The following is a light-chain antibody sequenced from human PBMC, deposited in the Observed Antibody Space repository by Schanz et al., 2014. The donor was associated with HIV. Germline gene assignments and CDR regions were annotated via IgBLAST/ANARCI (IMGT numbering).Light chain of an antibody. Sequence: DIQLTQSPSFLSASVGDRVTITCRASQAFGTYLAWYQQKPGEAPNLLIYATSTLQNGVPSRFSGRGSGTSFTLTISSLQPEDFATYYCQQLNNLPFTFGPGTQVYVK. CDR3: QQLNNLPFT. V-gene: IGKV1-9*01. CDR1: QAFGTY. CDR2: ATS. J-gene: IGKJ3*01.